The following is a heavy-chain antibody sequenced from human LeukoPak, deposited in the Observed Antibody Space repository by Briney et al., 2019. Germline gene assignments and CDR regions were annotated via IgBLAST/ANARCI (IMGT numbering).Heavy chain of an antibody. CDR2: IYYSGST. CDR3: ARATMIVASRWFDP. V-gene: IGHV4-39*07. CDR1: GGSISSSSYY. J-gene: IGHJ5*02. Sequence: SETLSLTCTVSGGSISSSSYYWGWIRRPPGKGLEWIGSIYYSGSTYYNPSLKSRVTISVDTSKNQFSLKLSSVTAADTAVYYCARATMIVASRWFDPWGQGTLVTVSS. D-gene: IGHD3-22*01.